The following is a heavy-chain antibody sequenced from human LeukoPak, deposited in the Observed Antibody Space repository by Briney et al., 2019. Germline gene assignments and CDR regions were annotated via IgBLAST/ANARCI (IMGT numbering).Heavy chain of an antibody. CDR1: GFTFSSYW. CDR3: ARDVRPDY. D-gene: IGHD6-6*01. CDR2: IKQEGTEK. J-gene: IGHJ4*02. Sequence: GGSLRLSCAASGFTFSSYWMSWVRQAPGEGLEWVANIKQEGTEKYYMDSVKGRFSISRDNAKNSLYLQMNARRAEDTAVYYCARDVRPDYWGQGTLVTVST. V-gene: IGHV3-7*04.